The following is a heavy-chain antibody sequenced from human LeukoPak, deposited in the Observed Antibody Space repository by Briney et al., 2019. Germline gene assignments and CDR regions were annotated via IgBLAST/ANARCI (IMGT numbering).Heavy chain of an antibody. CDR1: GFTFSDYS. D-gene: IGHD2-21*01. CDR3: ARDEFPDY. V-gene: IGHV3-21*01. CDR2: ISSSSSYI. Sequence: GGSLRLSCAASGFTFSDYSMNWVRQAPGKGLEWVSSISSSSSYIYYADSVKGRFTISRDNAKNSLHLQMSSLRAEDTAVYYCARDEFPDYWGQGTLVTVSS. J-gene: IGHJ4*02.